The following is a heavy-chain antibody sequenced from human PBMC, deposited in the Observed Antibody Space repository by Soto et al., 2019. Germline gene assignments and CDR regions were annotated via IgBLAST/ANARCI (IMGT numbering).Heavy chain of an antibody. CDR2: ISAYNGNT. Sequence: ASVKVSCKASGYTFTSYGISWVRQAPGQGLEWMGWISAYNGNTNYAQKLQGRVTMTTDTSTSTAYMELRSLRSNVTAVYYCARDPVYSSSCYRPTPAEYFQHWGQGTLVTVSS. V-gene: IGHV1-18*01. J-gene: IGHJ1*01. D-gene: IGHD6-13*01. CDR1: GYTFTSYG. CDR3: ARDPVYSSSCYRPTPAEYFQH.